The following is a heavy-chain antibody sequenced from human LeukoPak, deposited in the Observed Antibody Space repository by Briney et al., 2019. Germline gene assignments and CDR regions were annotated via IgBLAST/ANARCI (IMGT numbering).Heavy chain of an antibody. Sequence: GGSLRLSCAASGFTFSSYAMSWVRQAPGKGLEWVSAISGSGGSTYYADSVKGRFTISRDNSKNTLYLQMNSLRAEDTAVYYCAKVQGYCSSTSCLSHFDYWGQGTLVTVSS. CDR2: ISGSGGST. V-gene: IGHV3-23*01. CDR1: GFTFSSYA. J-gene: IGHJ4*02. D-gene: IGHD2-2*01. CDR3: AKVQGYCSSTSCLSHFDY.